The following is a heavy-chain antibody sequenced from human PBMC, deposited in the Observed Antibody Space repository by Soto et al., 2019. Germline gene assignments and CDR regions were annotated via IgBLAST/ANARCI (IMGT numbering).Heavy chain of an antibody. J-gene: IGHJ3*02. V-gene: IGHV1-18*01. D-gene: IGHD2-15*01. CDR1: GYTFTNYG. CDR3: ARDLYGGNCCDAFDI. Sequence: QAQLVQSGAEVKKPGASVNISCKASGYTFTNYGFIWVRQAPGHGLEWVGWISPYNGKTEYAQNLHGRVTMTRDKPTSTAYIERRSLRSDDTAVYYCARDLYGGNCCDAFDIWGQGTMVTVSS. CDR2: ISPYNGKT.